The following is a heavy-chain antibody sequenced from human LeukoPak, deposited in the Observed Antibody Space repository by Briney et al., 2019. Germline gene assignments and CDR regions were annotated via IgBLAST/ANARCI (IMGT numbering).Heavy chain of an antibody. V-gene: IGHV3-33*01. Sequence: PGGSLTLSCAVSGFSFSSYGMHWVRQAPGKGLEWMAVIWYDGSNENYADSVKGRFTISRDNCKSALYLQMNRLSVEDRAVYFCARGINGGYSIVFWGEGSLVTVSS. CDR3: ARGINGGYSIVF. CDR2: IWYDGSNE. D-gene: IGHD2-21*02. J-gene: IGHJ4*02. CDR1: GFSFSSYG.